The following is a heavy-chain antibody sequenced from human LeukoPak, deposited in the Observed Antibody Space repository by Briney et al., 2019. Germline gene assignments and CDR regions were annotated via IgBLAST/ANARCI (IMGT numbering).Heavy chain of an antibody. CDR1: DFTFSFYW. Sequence: TRGSLRLSCVASDFTFSFYWMTWVRQAPGKGLEWLANILPDGSQKYYVDSVKGRFTISRDNPKNSLYLQINNLKAEDTAVYYCGRLAHNAWYAIDFWGQGALVTVSS. D-gene: IGHD6-13*01. V-gene: IGHV3-7*01. CDR2: ILPDGSQK. J-gene: IGHJ4*02. CDR3: GRLAHNAWYAIDF.